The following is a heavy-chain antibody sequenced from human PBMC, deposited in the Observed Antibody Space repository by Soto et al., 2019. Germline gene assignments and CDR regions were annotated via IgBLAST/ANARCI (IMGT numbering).Heavy chain of an antibody. CDR1: GFTFSTYS. D-gene: IGHD3-22*01. Sequence: PGGSLRLSCAASGFTFSTYSMNWVRQTPGRGLEWVSFISRALDTKDYADSVKGRFTISRDNSRNTLFLQMNSLRAEDTAVYYCARDYYKYYDSSGYYRSPAYWGQGTLVTVSS. CDR3: ARDYYKYYDSSGYYRSPAY. J-gene: IGHJ4*02. V-gene: IGHV3-48*01. CDR2: ISRALDTK.